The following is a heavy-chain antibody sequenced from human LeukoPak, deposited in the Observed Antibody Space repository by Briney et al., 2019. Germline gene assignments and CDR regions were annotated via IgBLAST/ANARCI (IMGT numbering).Heavy chain of an antibody. CDR1: GFTFSSYG. Sequence: GGSLRLSCAASGFTFSSYGMSWVRQAPGKGLEWVSAISGSGGSTYYADSVKGRFTISRDNSKNTLYLQMNSLRAEDTAVYYCAKVEGVTMVRGAIDYWGQGTLVTVSS. D-gene: IGHD3-10*01. V-gene: IGHV3-23*01. J-gene: IGHJ4*02. CDR3: AKVEGVTMVRGAIDY. CDR2: ISGSGGST.